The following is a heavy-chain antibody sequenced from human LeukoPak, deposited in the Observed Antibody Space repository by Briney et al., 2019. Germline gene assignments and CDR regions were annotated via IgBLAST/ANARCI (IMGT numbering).Heavy chain of an antibody. Sequence: GGSLRLSCAASGFTFSSYSMNWVRQAPGKGLEWVSSISSSSCYINYADSVKGRFTISRDNAKNSLYLQMNSLRAEDTAVYYCARESYSSGYYYDYWGQGTLVTVSS. CDR2: ISSSSCYI. D-gene: IGHD3-22*01. J-gene: IGHJ4*02. CDR1: GFTFSSYS. CDR3: ARESYSSGYYYDY. V-gene: IGHV3-21*01.